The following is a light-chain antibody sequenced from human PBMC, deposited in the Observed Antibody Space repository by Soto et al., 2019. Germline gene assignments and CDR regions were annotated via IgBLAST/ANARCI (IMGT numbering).Light chain of an antibody. CDR2: GVS. V-gene: IGKV3D-20*02. Sequence: IWGTQTPCTLSLSPGETATLSCRASQSLTSSYLAWYQQRPGQAPSLLIYGVSSRATGIPDRFSGSGSGTDLTLTITSLEFQDFGFYYCQEPRIWPWTFGQGTKVDIK. CDR1: QSLTSSY. J-gene: IGKJ1*01. CDR3: QEPRIWPWT.